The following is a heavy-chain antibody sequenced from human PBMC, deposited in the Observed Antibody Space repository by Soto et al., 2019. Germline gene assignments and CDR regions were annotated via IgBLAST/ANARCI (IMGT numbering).Heavy chain of an antibody. Sequence: SETLSLTCTVSGVAISDFYWSWIRQPPGKGLEWIGYVSYSGSTKHNPSLRSRVSISVDTSRSQTSLKLSSVTAADTAVYYCARLIRRLHAGDLSLGFFDNWGQGALVTVSS. J-gene: IGHJ4*02. CDR1: GVAISDFY. D-gene: IGHD3-16*02. V-gene: IGHV4-59*01. CDR2: VSYSGST. CDR3: ARLIRRLHAGDLSLGFFDN.